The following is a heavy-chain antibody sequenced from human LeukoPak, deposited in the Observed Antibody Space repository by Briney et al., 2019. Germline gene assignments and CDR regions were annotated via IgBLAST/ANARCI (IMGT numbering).Heavy chain of an antibody. Sequence: PGGSLRLSCAASEFVFSPYAMNWVRQAPGKGLEWVSCIGASGSSTYYADSVKGRFTISRDNSKTTLYLQMNSLRAEDTAVYYCARGLSSVNDAFDIWGQGTMVTVSS. J-gene: IGHJ3*02. D-gene: IGHD3-10*01. CDR2: IGASGSST. CDR3: ARGLSSVNDAFDI. V-gene: IGHV3-23*01. CDR1: EFVFSPYA.